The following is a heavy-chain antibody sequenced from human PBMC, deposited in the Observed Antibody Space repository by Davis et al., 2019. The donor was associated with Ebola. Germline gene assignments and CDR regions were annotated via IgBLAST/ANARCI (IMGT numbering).Heavy chain of an antibody. D-gene: IGHD7-27*01. J-gene: IGHJ6*02. CDR2: INHSGST. Sequence: MPGGSLRPSCAVYGGSFSGYYWSWIRQLPGKGLEWIGEINHSGSTNYNPSLKSRVTISVDTPKNQFPLKLSPVTAADTAVYYCARPRWGYGMDVWGQGTTVTVSS. CDR1: GGSFSGYY. CDR3: ARPRWGYGMDV. V-gene: IGHV4-34*01.